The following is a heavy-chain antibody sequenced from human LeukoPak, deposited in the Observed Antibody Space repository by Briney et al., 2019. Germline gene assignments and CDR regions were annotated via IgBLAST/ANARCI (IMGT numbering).Heavy chain of an antibody. D-gene: IGHD4-23*01. CDR1: GGTFSTYS. V-gene: IGHV1-69*08. J-gene: IGHJ3*02. CDR2: NIPILVTT. Sequence: SVKVSCKASGGTFSTYSITWVRQAPGQGLEWMGRNIPILVTTHYAQKFQGRVTITADKSTTTAYMELNNLKSEDTAVYYCARDGGADYGGNSDAFDIWGQGTMVTVSS. CDR3: ARDGGADYGGNSDAFDI.